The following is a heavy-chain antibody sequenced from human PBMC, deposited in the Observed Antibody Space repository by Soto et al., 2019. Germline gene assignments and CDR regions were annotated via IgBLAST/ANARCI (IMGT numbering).Heavy chain of an antibody. CDR1: GDGVSSNSAA. J-gene: IGHJ6*02. CDR3: AREGGYSYGPLYYYYYGMDV. V-gene: IGHV6-1*01. CDR2: TYYRSKWYN. D-gene: IGHD5-18*01. Sequence: SQTLSLTCAISGDGVSSNSAAWNWIRQSPSRGLEWLGRTYYRSKWYNDYAVSVKSRITINPDTSKNQFSLQLNSVTPEDTAVYYCAREGGYSYGPLYYYYYGMDVWGQGTTVTVSS.